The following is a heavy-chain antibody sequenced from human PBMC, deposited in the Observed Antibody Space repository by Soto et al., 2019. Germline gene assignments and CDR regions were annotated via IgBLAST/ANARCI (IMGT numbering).Heavy chain of an antibody. J-gene: IGHJ4*02. CDR3: ASSYGDHYFDY. D-gene: IGHD4-17*01. CDR1: GGTFSSYA. V-gene: IGHV1-69*06. Sequence: GASVKVSCKASGGTFSSYAISWVRQAPGQGLEWMGGIIPIFGTANYAQKFQGRVTITADKSTSTAYMELSSLRSEDTAVYYCASSYGDHYFDYWGQGTLVTVSS. CDR2: IIPIFGTA.